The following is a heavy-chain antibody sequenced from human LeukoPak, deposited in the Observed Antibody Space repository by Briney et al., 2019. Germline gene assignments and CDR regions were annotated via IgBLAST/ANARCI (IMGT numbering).Heavy chain of an antibody. CDR1: GGTFSSYA. V-gene: IGHV1-69*13. Sequence: SVTVSCTASGGTFSSYAISWVRQAPGQGLEWMGGIIPIFGTANYAQKFQGRVTITADETTSTAYMELSSLRSEDTAVYYCARPLGAVHYYYYYGMDVWGQGTTVTVSS. CDR2: IIPIFGTA. D-gene: IGHD1-26*01. J-gene: IGHJ6*02. CDR3: ARPLGAVHYYYYYGMDV.